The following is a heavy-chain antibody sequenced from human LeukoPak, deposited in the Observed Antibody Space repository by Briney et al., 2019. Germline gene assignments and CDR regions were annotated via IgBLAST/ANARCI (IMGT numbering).Heavy chain of an antibody. D-gene: IGHD3-22*01. V-gene: IGHV4-59*01. CDR1: SGSISSYY. J-gene: IGHJ4*02. CDR2: IYYSGST. CDR3: ATIVVDNFGYYFDY. Sequence: PSETLSLTCSVSSGSISSYYWSWIRQPPGKGLEWIGYIYYSGSTNYNPSLKSRVTISVDTSKNQFSLKLSSVTAADTAVYYCATIVVDNFGYYFDYWGQGTLVTVSS.